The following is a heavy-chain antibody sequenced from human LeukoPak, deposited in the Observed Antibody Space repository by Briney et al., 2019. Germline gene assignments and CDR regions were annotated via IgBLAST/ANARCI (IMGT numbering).Heavy chain of an antibody. CDR2: INAGNGIT. CDR1: GYTFINYA. V-gene: IGHV1-3*01. Sequence: ASVKVSCKSSGYTFINYAIHWVRQAPGQRPEWMGWINAGNGITKYSQKFQGRVTITRDTSASTAYMELSSLRSEDTAIYYCARDSRRFFDWLLALDYWGQGTLVTVSS. CDR3: ARDSRRFFDWLLALDY. J-gene: IGHJ4*02. D-gene: IGHD3-9*01.